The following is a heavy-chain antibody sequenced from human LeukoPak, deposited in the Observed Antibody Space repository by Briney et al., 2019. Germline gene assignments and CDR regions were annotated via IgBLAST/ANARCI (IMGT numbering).Heavy chain of an antibody. D-gene: IGHD4/OR15-4a*01. CDR2: IPVNGGST. J-gene: IGHJ4*02. V-gene: IGHV3-23*01. CDR3: ARRAGAYSHPYDY. CDR1: GFTFSNYA. Sequence: GGSLRLSCVASGFTFSNYAMSWVRQAPGKGLEWVSAIPVNGGSTYYADSVKGRFTISRDNSKNTLYLQMNSLRAEDTAVYYCARRAGAYSHPYDYWGQGTLVTVSS.